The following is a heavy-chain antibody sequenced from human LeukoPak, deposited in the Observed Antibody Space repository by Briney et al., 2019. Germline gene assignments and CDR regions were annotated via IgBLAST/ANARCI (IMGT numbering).Heavy chain of an antibody. Sequence: GGSLRLSCAASGFTFSDYYMSWIRQAPGKGLEWVAVISYGGSNEYYADSVKGRFTISRDNSKNTLYLQLNSLRAEDTAVYYCAKDFSYDGTGYQDYWGQGTPVTVSS. CDR3: AKDFSYDGTGYQDY. CDR2: ISYGGSNE. V-gene: IGHV3-30*18. D-gene: IGHD3-22*01. CDR1: GFTFSDYY. J-gene: IGHJ4*02.